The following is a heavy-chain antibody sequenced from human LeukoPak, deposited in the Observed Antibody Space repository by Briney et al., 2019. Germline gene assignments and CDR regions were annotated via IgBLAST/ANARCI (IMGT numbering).Heavy chain of an antibody. J-gene: IGHJ4*02. V-gene: IGHV3-66*02. CDR3: ARGPSFGSSSWYWKY. D-gene: IGHD6-13*01. CDR1: GFTVSSNY. CDR2: IYSGGST. Sequence: GGSLRLSCAASGFTVSSNYMSWVCQAPGKGLEWVSVIYSGGSTYYADSVKGRFTISRDNSKNTLYLQMNSLRAEDTAVYYCARGPSFGSSSWYWKYWGQGTLFTVSS.